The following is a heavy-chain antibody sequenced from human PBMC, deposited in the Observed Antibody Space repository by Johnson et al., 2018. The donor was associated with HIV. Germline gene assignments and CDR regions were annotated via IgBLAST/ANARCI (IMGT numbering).Heavy chain of an antibody. D-gene: IGHD1-26*01. Sequence: QVQLVESGGGLVKPGGSLRLSCAASDFTFSNNAIHWVRQAPGKGLEWVAVISYDGSNKYYADSVKGRFTISRDNSKNTLYLQMNSLRAEDTAVYYCARDRELLRADDAFDIWGQGTMVTVSS. CDR3: ARDRELLRADDAFDI. CDR1: DFTFSNNA. J-gene: IGHJ3*02. V-gene: IGHV3-30-3*01. CDR2: ISYDGSNK.